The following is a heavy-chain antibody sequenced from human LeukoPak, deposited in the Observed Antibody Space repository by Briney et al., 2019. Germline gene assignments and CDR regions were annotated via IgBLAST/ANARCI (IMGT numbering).Heavy chain of an antibody. CDR3: AKGGTAMAPGFDP. D-gene: IGHD5-18*01. CDR2: TYYRSKWYS. J-gene: IGHJ5*02. CDR1: GDSISSNTAA. Sequence: SQTLSLTCAISGDSISSNTAAWNWIRQPPSRGLEWLGRTYYRSKWYSEYAVSVKSRVTINPDTSKNQFFLQLNSVTPEDTAVYYCAKGGTAMAPGFDPWGQGTLVTVSS. V-gene: IGHV6-1*01.